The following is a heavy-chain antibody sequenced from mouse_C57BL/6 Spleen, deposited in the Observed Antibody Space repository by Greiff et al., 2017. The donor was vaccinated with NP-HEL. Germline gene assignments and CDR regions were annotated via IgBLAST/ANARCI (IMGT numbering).Heavy chain of an antibody. V-gene: IGHV5-4*01. CDR1: GFTFSSYA. D-gene: IGHD1-1*01. Sequence: EVQPVESGGGLVKPGGSLKLSCAASGFTFSSYAMSWVRQTPEKRLEWVATISDGGSYTYYPDNVKGRFTISRDNAKNNLYLQMSHLKSEDTAMYYCARDDGSAGSSYEWYFDVWGTGTTVTVSS. J-gene: IGHJ1*03. CDR3: ARDDGSAGSSYEWYFDV. CDR2: ISDGGSYT.